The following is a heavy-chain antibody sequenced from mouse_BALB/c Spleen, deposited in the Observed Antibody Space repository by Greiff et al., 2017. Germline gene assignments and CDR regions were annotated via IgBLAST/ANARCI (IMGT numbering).Heavy chain of an antibody. CDR3: TRNRELQLWDY. CDR2: IDPETGGT. CDR1: GYTFTDYE. J-gene: IGHJ3*01. D-gene: IGHD4-1*02. V-gene: IGHV1-15*01. Sequence: VQLQQSGAELVRPGASVTLSCMASGYTFTDYEMHWVKQTPVHGLEWIGAIDPETGGTAYNQKFKGKVTLTADKSSSTAYMELRSLTSEDSAVYYCTRNRELQLWDYWGQGTLVTVSA.